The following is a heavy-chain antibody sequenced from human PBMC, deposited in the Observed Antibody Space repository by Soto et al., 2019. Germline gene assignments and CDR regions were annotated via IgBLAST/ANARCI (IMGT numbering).Heavy chain of an antibody. CDR3: ARTPETRDWLDP. CDR1: GASVSSYY. V-gene: IGHV4-59*02. D-gene: IGHD1-7*01. J-gene: IGHJ5*02. CDR2: IYYIGAY. Sequence: SETLSLTXSVSGASVSSYYWSWVRQPPGKGLEWIGYIYYIGAYNYNPSLKSRVTISVDTSKNQFSLKLTSVTAADTAVYYCARTPETRDWLDPWGQGTLVTVSS.